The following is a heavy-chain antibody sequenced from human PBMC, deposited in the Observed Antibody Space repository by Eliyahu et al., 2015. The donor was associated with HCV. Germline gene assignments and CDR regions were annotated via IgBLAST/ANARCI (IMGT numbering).Heavy chain of an antibody. J-gene: IGHJ4*02. CDR3: TPYGSGSYYNY. CDR1: GFTFSGSA. CDR2: IRSKANSYAT. D-gene: IGHD3-10*01. V-gene: IGHV3-73*02. Sequence: EVQLVESGGGLVQPGGSLKLXCAASGFTFSGSAMHWVRQASGKGLEWVGRIRSKANSYATAYAASVKGRFTISRDDSKNTAYLQMNSLKTEDTAVYYCTPYGSGSYYNYWGQGTLVTVSS.